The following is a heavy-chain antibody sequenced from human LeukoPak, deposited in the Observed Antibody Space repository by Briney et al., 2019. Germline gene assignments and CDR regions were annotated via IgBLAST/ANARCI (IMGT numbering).Heavy chain of an antibody. CDR2: ISGSGGST. D-gene: IGHD4-17*01. J-gene: IGHJ4*02. Sequence: GGSLRLSCAASGFTFSSYALSWVRQAPGKGLEWVSAISGSGGSTYYADSVKGRFTISRDNSKNTLYLQMNSLRAEDTAVYYCARVDGYDYGDYAPFDYWGQGTLVTVSS. V-gene: IGHV3-23*01. CDR1: GFTFSSYA. CDR3: ARVDGYDYGDYAPFDY.